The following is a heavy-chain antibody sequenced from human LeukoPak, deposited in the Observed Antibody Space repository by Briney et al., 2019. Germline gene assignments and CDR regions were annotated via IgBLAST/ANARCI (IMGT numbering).Heavy chain of an antibody. CDR2: ISSSSYI. V-gene: IGHV3-21*01. Sequence: KPGGSLRLSCAASGFTFSSYSMNWVRQAPGKGLEWVSSISSSSYIYYADSVKGRFTISRDNAKNSLYLQMNGLRAEDTAVYYCAPRLGAATHWGQGALVTVSS. D-gene: IGHD2-15*01. J-gene: IGHJ4*02. CDR3: APRLGAATH. CDR1: GFTFSSYS.